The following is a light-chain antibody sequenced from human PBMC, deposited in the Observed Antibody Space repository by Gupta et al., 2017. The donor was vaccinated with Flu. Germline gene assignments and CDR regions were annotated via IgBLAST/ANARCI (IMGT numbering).Light chain of an antibody. CDR1: SSDVGNSDY. CDR2: DVS. J-gene: IGLJ1*01. Sequence: QSALTQPASVSGSPGQSLTISCPGTSSDVGNSDYVSWYQQDSGKAPKLLIYDVSNRPSGVSSRFSGSKSGNTASLTISGLQDEDETDYYCSSYTSTTTFYVFGTGTKVTVL. CDR3: SSYTSTTTFYV. V-gene: IGLV2-14*01.